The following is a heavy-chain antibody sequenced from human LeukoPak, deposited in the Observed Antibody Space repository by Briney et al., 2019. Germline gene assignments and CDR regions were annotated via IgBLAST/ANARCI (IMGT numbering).Heavy chain of an antibody. D-gene: IGHD2/OR15-2a*01. J-gene: IGHJ1*01. CDR2: ISNTGRAT. Sequence: PPGGSLRLSCVASGFTFSSYSMHWVRQAPGEGLEWLSGISNTGRATDYADSIKGRFTISRDNSKNTLFLQMNSLRAEDTAEYFCAHQVPPNDEYFAHWGQGTLVTVSS. V-gene: IGHV3-23*01. CDR1: GFTFSSYS. CDR3: AHQVPPNDEYFAH.